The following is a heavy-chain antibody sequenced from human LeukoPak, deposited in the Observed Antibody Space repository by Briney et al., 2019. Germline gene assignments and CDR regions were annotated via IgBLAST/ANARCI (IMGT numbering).Heavy chain of an antibody. J-gene: IGHJ4*02. CDR1: GGSISSSSYY. Sequence: SETLSLTCPVSGGSISSSSYYWGWIRQPPGKGLEWIGNIYYSESTYYNPSLKSRVTISVDTSKNQFSLKLSSVTAADTAVYYCVTTVRGVGTFDYWGQGTLVTVSS. D-gene: IGHD3-10*01. CDR3: VTTVRGVGTFDY. V-gene: IGHV4-39*07. CDR2: IYYSEST.